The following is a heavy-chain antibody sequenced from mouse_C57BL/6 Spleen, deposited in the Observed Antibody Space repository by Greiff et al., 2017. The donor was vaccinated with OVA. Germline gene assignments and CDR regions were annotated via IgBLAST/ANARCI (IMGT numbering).Heavy chain of an antibody. D-gene: IGHD2-5*01. CDR3: ARRGEYYSTVDY. CDR2: IDPSDSYT. J-gene: IGHJ2*01. Sequence: QVQLQQPGAELVRPGTSVKLSCKASGYTFTSYWLHWVKQRPGQGLEWIGVIDPSDSYTNYNQKFKGKATLTVDTSSITAYMQLSSLTSDDSAVYYWARRGEYYSTVDYWGQGTTLTVSS. CDR1: GYTFTSYW. V-gene: IGHV1-59*01.